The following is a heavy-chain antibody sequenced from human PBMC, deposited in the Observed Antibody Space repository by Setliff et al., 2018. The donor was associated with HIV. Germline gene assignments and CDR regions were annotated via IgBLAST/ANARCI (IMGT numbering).Heavy chain of an antibody. CDR2: IYYSGYT. Sequence: NRSETLSLTCSVSGGSISSDCCYWGWIRQPPGKGLEWIASIYYSGYTYSNPSLKSRVTISVDTSKNQFSLKLNSVTSADTAVYYCARRGTHGAFDIWGQGTMVTVSS. D-gene: IGHD3-10*01. CDR3: ARRGTHGAFDI. V-gene: IGHV4-39*01. J-gene: IGHJ3*02. CDR1: GGSISSDCCY.